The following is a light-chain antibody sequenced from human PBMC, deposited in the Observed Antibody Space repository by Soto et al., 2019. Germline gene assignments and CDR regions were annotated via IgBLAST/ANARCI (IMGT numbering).Light chain of an antibody. Sequence: EIELTQSPATLSLSPGERATLSCRASQSVSSYLAWYQQKPGQAPRLLIYDVSSRATGIPARFSGSGSGTDFTLTISRLEPEDFAVYYCQQYGSSRTFGQGTKVDIK. CDR3: QQYGSSRT. CDR2: DVS. J-gene: IGKJ1*01. CDR1: QSVSSY. V-gene: IGKV3-20*01.